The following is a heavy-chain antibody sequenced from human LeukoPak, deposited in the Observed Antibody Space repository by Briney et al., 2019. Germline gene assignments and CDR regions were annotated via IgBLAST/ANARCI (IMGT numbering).Heavy chain of an antibody. Sequence: GESLKISCKGSGYSFTSYWIGWVRQMPGKGLEWMGIIYPGDSDTRYSPSFQGQVTISADKSISTAYLQWSSLKASDTAMYYCARHRPGNYDILTGYAGYYYCGMDVWGQGTTVTVSS. CDR2: IYPGDSDT. CDR3: ARHRPGNYDILTGYAGYYYCGMDV. V-gene: IGHV5-51*01. D-gene: IGHD3-9*01. J-gene: IGHJ6*02. CDR1: GYSFTSYW.